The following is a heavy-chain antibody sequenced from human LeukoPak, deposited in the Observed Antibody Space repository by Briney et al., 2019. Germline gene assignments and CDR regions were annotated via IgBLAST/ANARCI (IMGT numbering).Heavy chain of an antibody. Sequence: EASVKVSCKASGGTFSSYAISWVRQAPGQGLEWMGGIIPIFGTANYAQKFQGRVTITADESTSTAYMELSSLRSEDTAVYYCARGERYWGYDYVWGSYRHFDYWGQGTLVTVSS. CDR3: ARGERYWGYDYVWGSYRHFDY. J-gene: IGHJ4*02. CDR2: IIPIFGTA. D-gene: IGHD3-16*02. CDR1: GGTFSSYA. V-gene: IGHV1-69*13.